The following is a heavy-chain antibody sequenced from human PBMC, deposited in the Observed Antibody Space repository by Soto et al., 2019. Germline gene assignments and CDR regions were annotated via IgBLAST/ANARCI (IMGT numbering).Heavy chain of an antibody. V-gene: IGHV3-48*02. CDR2: ISSSSSTI. J-gene: IGHJ6*02. CDR1: GFTFSSYS. D-gene: IGHD2-2*01. CDR3: GGYCSSTSCYRNYYYVMDV. Sequence: EVQLVESGGGLVQPGGSLRLSCAASGFTFSSYSMNWVRQAPGKGLEWVSYISSSSSTIYYADSVKGRFTISRDNAKNSLYLQMHSLRDEDTAVYYCGGYCSSTSCYRNYYYVMDVWGQGTTVTVSS.